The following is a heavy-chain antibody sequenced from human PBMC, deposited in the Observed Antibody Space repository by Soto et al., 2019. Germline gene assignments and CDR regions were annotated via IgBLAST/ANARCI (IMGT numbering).Heavy chain of an antibody. CDR2: IYTSGST. D-gene: IGHD6-19*01. CDR1: GGSISSYY. J-gene: IGHJ5*02. Sequence: QVQLQESGPGLVKPSETLSLTCTVSGGSISSYYWSWIRQPAGKGLEWIGRIYTSGSTNYNPSLKSRVNRSGDTSKNQFSLKLSSVTAADTAVYYCANSNRYSSGENWFDPWGQGTLVTVSS. V-gene: IGHV4-4*07. CDR3: ANSNRYSSGENWFDP.